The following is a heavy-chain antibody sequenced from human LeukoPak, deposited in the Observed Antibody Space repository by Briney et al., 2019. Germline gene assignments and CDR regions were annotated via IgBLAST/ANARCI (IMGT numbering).Heavy chain of an antibody. CDR2: INHSGNT. Sequence: PSETLSLTCGVYGGSFSGHYWSWIRQPPGKGLEWIGEINHSGNTNYSPSLKSRVTMSLDTSKNQFSLKLSSVTAADTAVYYCATGGAVTCPDAFYNLGQGKKVNVSS. V-gene: IGHV4-34*01. D-gene: IGHD2-21*02. CDR1: GGSFSGHY. CDR3: ATGGAVTCPDAFYN. J-gene: IGHJ3*02.